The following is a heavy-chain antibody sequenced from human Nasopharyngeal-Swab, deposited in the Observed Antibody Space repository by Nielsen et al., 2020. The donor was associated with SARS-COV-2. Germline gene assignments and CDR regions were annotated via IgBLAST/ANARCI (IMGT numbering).Heavy chain of an antibody. V-gene: IGHV3-21*01. J-gene: IGHJ6*02. D-gene: IGHD3-3*01. CDR1: GFTFNNYN. CDR3: ARDGLDYDFWSAYFMDV. CDR2: ISSSSSYI. Sequence: GGSLRLSCAASGFTFNNYNFNWVRQAPGKGLEWVSSISSSSSYIYYADSVKGRFTISRDNAKNSLYPQMNSLRAEDTAVYYCARDGLDYDFWSAYFMDVWGLGTTVTVSS.